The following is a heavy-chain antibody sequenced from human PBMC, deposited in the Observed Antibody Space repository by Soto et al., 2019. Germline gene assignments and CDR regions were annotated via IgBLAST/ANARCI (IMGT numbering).Heavy chain of an antibody. CDR2: IIPVFGTA. D-gene: IGHD3-3*01. J-gene: IGHJ5*02. CDR1: GGNFSSYA. Sequence: AASVKVSCKASGGNFSSYAISWVRQAPGQGLEWMGGIIPVFGTANYAQKFQGRVTITADESTSTAYMEVSSLRSEDTAVYYCARGQWLGGFLESMRAPGSRFEPWGQGALVTVAS. CDR3: ARGQWLGGFLESMRAPGSRFEP. V-gene: IGHV1-69*13.